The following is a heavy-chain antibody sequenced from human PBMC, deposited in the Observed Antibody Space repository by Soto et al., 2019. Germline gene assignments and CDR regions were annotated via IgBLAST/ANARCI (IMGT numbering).Heavy chain of an antibody. Sequence: SVKVSCKASGGTFSSYAISWVRQAPGQGLEWMGGIIPIFGTANYAQKFQGRVTITADESTSTAYMELSSLRAEDTAVYYCVRELYEERPFDYWGQGTLVTVSS. V-gene: IGHV1-69*13. CDR1: GGTFSSYA. D-gene: IGHD2-15*01. CDR3: VRELYEERPFDY. J-gene: IGHJ4*02. CDR2: IIPIFGTA.